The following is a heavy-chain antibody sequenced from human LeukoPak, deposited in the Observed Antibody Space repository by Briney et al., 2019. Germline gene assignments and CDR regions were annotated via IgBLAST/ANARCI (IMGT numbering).Heavy chain of an antibody. D-gene: IGHD6-6*01. CDR3: TRGLSSIAARQSDY. V-gene: IGHV4-34*01. CDR1: GGSFSGYY. CDR2: INHSGST. Sequence: SETLSLTCAVYGGSFSGYYWSWIRQPPGKGLEWIGEINHSGSTNYNPSLKSRVTISVDTSKNQFSLKLSSVTAADTAVYYCTRGLSSIAARQSDYWGQGTLVTVSS. J-gene: IGHJ4*02.